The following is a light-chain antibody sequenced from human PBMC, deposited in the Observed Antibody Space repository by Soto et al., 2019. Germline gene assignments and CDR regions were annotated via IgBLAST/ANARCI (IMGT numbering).Light chain of an antibody. CDR2: EVS. J-gene: IGLJ1*01. Sequence: QSVLTQPPSASGSPGQSVTISCTGTSSDIGAYKYVSWYQQHPGKAPKLLIYEVSKRPSGVPDRFSGCKSGNTASLTVSGLQAEDEADYYCCSYAGSSTFYVFGTGTKVTV. V-gene: IGLV2-8*01. CDR1: SSDIGAYKY. CDR3: CSYAGSSTFYV.